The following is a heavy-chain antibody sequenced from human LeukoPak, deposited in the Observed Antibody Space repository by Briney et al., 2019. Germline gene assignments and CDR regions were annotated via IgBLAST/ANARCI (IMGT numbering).Heavy chain of an antibody. CDR1: GGSFSGYY. V-gene: IGHV4-34*01. CDR3: ARVGSGSYFGYYYYYXYXDX. CDR2: INHSGST. Sequence: PSETLSLTCAVYGGSFSGYYWSWIRQPPGKGLEWIGEINHSGSTNYNPSLKSRGTISVDTSKNQFSLKLSSVTAADTAVYYCARVGSGSYFGYYYYYXYXDXWXXXTTVTVS. D-gene: IGHD3-10*01. J-gene: IGHJ6*03.